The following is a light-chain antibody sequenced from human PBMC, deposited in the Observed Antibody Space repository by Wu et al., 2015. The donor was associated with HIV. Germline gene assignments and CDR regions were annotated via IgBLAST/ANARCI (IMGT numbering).Light chain of an antibody. Sequence: EIVLTQSPGTLSLSPGERATLSCRASQSVSSSYLAWYQQKPGQAPRLLIYGASSRATGIPDRFSGSGSGTDFTLTISRLEPEDFAVYYCQQYGAHRCNTFGQGTKLEIK. CDR3: QQYGAHRCNT. J-gene: IGKJ2*01. CDR1: QSVSSSY. CDR2: GAS. V-gene: IGKV3-20*01.